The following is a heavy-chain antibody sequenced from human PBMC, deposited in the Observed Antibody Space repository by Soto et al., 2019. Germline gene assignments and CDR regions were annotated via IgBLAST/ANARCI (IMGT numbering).Heavy chain of an antibody. J-gene: IGHJ3*02. D-gene: IGHD5-12*01. V-gene: IGHV3-7*01. CDR1: GFTFSSYW. CDR2: IKQDGSEK. Sequence: LRLSCAASGFTFSSYWMSWVRQAPGKGLEWVANIKQDGSEKYYVDSVKGRFTISRDNAKNSLYLQMNSLRAEDTAVYYCAREGSYSGYDLHAFDIWGQGTMVTVSS. CDR3: AREGSYSGYDLHAFDI.